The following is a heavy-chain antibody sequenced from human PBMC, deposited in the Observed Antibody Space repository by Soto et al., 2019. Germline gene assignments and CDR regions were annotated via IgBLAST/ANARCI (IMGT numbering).Heavy chain of an antibody. CDR3: ARQIYDSDTGPNFQYYFDS. D-gene: IGHD3-22*01. J-gene: IGHJ4*02. CDR2: IDPSDSQT. CDR1: GYIFACYW. V-gene: IGHV5-10-1*01. Sequence: GESLKISGKGAGYIFACYWITCVRQKPGKGLELMGRIDPSDSQTYYSPSFRGHVTISVTKSITTVFLQWSSLRASDTAMYYCARQIYDSDTGPNFQYYFDSWGQGTPVTVSS.